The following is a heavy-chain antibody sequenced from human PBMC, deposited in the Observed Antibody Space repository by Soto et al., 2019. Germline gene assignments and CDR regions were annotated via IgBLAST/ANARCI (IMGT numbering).Heavy chain of an antibody. CDR3: ARGIGVGSGYYFDC. D-gene: IGHD6-19*01. Sequence: QVQLLRSGAEGKKPGASVKVSCKASGYTFTGTYMPWVQQAPGQGLGGRGWINPNSGGTNYAQMCQGWVTMTRDTSISTAYMELSRLRSDDTAVYYCARGIGVGSGYYFDCWGQGTLVTGSS. CDR1: GYTFTGTY. V-gene: IGHV1-2*04. J-gene: IGHJ4*02. CDR2: INPNSGGT.